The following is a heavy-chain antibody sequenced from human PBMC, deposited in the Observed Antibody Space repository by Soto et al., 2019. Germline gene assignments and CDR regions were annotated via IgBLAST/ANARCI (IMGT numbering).Heavy chain of an antibody. D-gene: IGHD1-7*01. Sequence: SETLSLTCTVSGGSINSGDYFWSWIRQSPGKGLEWIAYISHTGLTDFNPSLKSRLSISEDTSKNQIYLKLNSVTAADTAVYYCARAEGITGSTWFDPWGHGVLVTVSS. CDR2: ISHTGLT. V-gene: IGHV4-30-4*01. J-gene: IGHJ5*02. CDR3: ARAEGITGSTWFDP. CDR1: GGSINSGDYF.